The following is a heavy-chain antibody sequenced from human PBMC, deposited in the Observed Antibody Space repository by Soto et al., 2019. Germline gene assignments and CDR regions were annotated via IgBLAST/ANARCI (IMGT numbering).Heavy chain of an antibody. J-gene: IGHJ3*01. CDR3: AREEGYCGGGSCFRSAFDL. V-gene: IGHV3-21*01. CDR1: GFALSTYS. Sequence: GGSLRLSSAAAGFALSTYSIGWVRQAPGKGLEWVSFTFNFDGSLYYADSVKGRFAISRDNAKNSVYLQMNSLRAEDTAVYYCAREEGYCGGGSCFRSAFDLWGQGTVVTVSS. D-gene: IGHD2-15*01. CDR2: TFNFDGSL.